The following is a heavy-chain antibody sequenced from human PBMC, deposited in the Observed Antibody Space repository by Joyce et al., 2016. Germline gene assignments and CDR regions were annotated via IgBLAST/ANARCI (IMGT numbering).Heavy chain of an antibody. CDR1: GGFIISYY. Sequence: QVQLQESGPGLVKPSETLSLTCSVSGGFIISYYWSRIRQPPGKGLEWIGYIYYDGGAKYNPSRRSRATISVDMTKNQYSLKVTSVTAADTAVYYCAGMDGSGGSCYDSYWGQGILVTVSS. CDR3: AGMDGSGGSCYDSY. J-gene: IGHJ4*02. V-gene: IGHV4-59*01. CDR2: IYYDGGA. D-gene: IGHD2-15*01.